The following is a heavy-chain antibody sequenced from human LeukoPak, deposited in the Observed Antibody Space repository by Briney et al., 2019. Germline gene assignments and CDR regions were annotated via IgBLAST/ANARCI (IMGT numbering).Heavy chain of an antibody. J-gene: IGHJ3*02. D-gene: IGHD3-22*01. CDR3: ARATPSRTYYYDSSGYYPGAFDI. Sequence: GSPRLSCAASGFTFSSYSMNWVCQAPGKGLEWVSSIRGSSSYIYYADSVKGRSTNSRDNAQNSLYLQMNSLRAEDTAVYYCARATPSRTYYYDSSGYYPGAFDIWGQGTIVPVSS. CDR1: GFTFSSYS. V-gene: IGHV3-21*01. CDR2: IRGSSSYI.